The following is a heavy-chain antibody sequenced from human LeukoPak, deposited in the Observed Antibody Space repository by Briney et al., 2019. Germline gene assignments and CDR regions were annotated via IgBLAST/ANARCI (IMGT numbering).Heavy chain of an antibody. V-gene: IGHV3-7*01. CDR3: AELGITMIGGV. Sequence: PGGSLRLSCAASGFTFSSYWMSWVRQAPGKGLEWVANIKKDGSEEYYVDSVKGRFTISRDNAKTSLYLQMNSLRAEDTAVYYCAELGITMIGGVWGKGTTVTISS. CDR2: IKKDGSEE. CDR1: GFTFSSYW. J-gene: IGHJ6*04. D-gene: IGHD3-10*02.